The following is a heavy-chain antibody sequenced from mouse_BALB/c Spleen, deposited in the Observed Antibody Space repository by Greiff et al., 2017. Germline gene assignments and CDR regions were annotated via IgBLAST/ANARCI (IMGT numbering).Heavy chain of an antibody. CDR2: IRNKANGYTS. V-gene: IGHV7-3*02. Sequence: EVLLVESGGGFVQPGGSLRLSCATSGFTFTDYYMRWVRQPPGKALEWLGFIRNKANGYTSEYSGSVKGRFTISRENSTSILYLHMNTLRAEGSATYYGARDRYCGSSYYAMDYWGQGTPVTVSS. D-gene: IGHD1-1*01. J-gene: IGHJ4*01. CDR1: GFTFTDYY. CDR3: ARDRYCGSSYYAMDY.